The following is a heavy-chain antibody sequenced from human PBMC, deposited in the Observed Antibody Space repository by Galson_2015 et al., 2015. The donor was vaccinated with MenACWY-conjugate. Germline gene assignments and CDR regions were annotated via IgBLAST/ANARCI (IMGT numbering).Heavy chain of an antibody. CDR2: IYSDGST. J-gene: IGHJ6*02. Sequence: SLRLSCAVSGFTVSSSYMTWVRQAPGKGLEWVSVIYSDGSTYNADSVKGRFTISRDNSKNTVFLQMTSLRAEDTAMCYCARDSRATTVWGLNKRKTIDYYYGMDVWGQGTTVIVSS. D-gene: IGHD3-10*01. CDR1: GFTVSSSY. CDR3: ARDSRATTVWGLNKRKTIDYYYGMDV. V-gene: IGHV3-53*01.